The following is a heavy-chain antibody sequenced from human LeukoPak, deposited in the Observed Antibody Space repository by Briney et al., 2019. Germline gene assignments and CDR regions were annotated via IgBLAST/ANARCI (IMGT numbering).Heavy chain of an antibody. CDR3: ARDGGIFGVVTSFDP. J-gene: IGHJ5*02. CDR2: INPKSGGK. Sequence: SVRVSCKASGYTFTGYYMHCVPQAPGHELEWMGWINPKSGGKNYTPKFQGRVNMTRDTSISTAYMELSRLRSDDTAVYYCARDGGIFGVVTSFDPWGQGTLVTVSS. D-gene: IGHD3-3*01. CDR1: GYTFTGYY. V-gene: IGHV1-2*02.